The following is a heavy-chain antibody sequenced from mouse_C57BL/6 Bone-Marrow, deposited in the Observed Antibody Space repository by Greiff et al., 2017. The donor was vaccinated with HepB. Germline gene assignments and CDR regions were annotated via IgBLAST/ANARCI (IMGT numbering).Heavy chain of an antibody. V-gene: IGHV6-3*01. Sequence: EVHLVESGGGLVQPGGSMKLSCVASGFTFSNYWMNWVRQSPEKGLEWVAQIRLKSDNYATNYAESVKGRFTISRDDSKSSVYLQMNNLRAEDTGIYYCPRIYYGNFYFDYWGQGTTLTVSS. CDR3: PRIYYGNFYFDY. CDR2: IRLKSDNYAT. J-gene: IGHJ2*01. D-gene: IGHD2-1*01. CDR1: GFTFSNYW.